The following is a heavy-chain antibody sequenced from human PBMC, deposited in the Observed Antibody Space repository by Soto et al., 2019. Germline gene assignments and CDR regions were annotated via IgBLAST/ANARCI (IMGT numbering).Heavy chain of an antibody. J-gene: IGHJ5*02. D-gene: IGHD2-2*01. CDR3: ARVNCSSTSCYLNWFDP. V-gene: IGHV1-46*03. Sequence: GASLKVSCKASEYTFTSYYMHWVRRAPGQGLEWMGIINPSGGSTSYAQKFQGRVTMTRDTSTSTVYMELSSLRSEDTAVYYCARVNCSSTSCYLNWFDPWGRGTLVTVSS. CDR1: EYTFTSYY. CDR2: INPSGGST.